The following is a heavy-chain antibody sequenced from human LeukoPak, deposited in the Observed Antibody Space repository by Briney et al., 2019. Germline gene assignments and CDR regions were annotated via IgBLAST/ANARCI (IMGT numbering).Heavy chain of an antibody. D-gene: IGHD6-13*01. Sequence: GGSLRLSCAASGFTFSSYAMHWVRQAPGKGLEWVAVISYDGSNKYYADSVKGRLTISRDNSKNTLYLQMNSLRAEDTAVYYCAREIPSWYYFDYWGQGTLVTVSS. CDR1: GFTFSSYA. J-gene: IGHJ4*02. CDR2: ISYDGSNK. CDR3: AREIPSWYYFDY. V-gene: IGHV3-30-3*01.